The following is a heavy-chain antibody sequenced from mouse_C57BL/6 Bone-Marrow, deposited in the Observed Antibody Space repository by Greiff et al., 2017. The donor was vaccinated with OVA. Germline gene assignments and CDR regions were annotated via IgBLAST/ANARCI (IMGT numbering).Heavy chain of an antibody. CDR3: ARSEYYYGSSDFDY. D-gene: IGHD1-1*01. J-gene: IGHJ2*01. V-gene: IGHV1-54*01. Sequence: QVQLQQSGAELVRPGTSVKVSCKASGYAFTNYLIEWVKQRPGQGLEWIGVINPGSGGTNYNEKFKGKATLTADKSSSTAYMQLSSLTSEDSAVYFGARSEYYYGSSDFDYWGQGTTLTVSS. CDR2: INPGSGGT. CDR1: GYAFTNYL.